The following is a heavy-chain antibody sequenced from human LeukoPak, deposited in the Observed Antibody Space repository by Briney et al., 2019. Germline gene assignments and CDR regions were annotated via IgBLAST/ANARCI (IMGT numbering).Heavy chain of an antibody. D-gene: IGHD4-17*01. Sequence: GASVKVSCKASGYTFTSYGISWVRQAPGQGLEWMGWISAYNGNTNYAQKFQGRVTITADESTSTAYMELSSLRSEDTAVYYCATRSPYGAPVIYYYYGMDVWGQGTTVTVSS. J-gene: IGHJ6*02. V-gene: IGHV1-18*01. CDR2: ISAYNGNT. CDR1: GYTFTSYG. CDR3: ATRSPYGAPVIYYYYGMDV.